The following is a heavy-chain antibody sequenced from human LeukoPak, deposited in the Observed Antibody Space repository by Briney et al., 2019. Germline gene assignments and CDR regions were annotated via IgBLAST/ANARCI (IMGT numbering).Heavy chain of an antibody. CDR1: GYTLTELS. Sequence: ASVKVSCKVSGYTLTELSMHWVRQAPGKGLEWMGGFDPEDGETIYAQKFQGRVSMTEDISRDTAYMELSSLRSEDTAVYYCATDLKWELRRWTAFDIWGQGTMVTVSS. J-gene: IGHJ3*02. CDR3: ATDLKWELRRWTAFDI. CDR2: FDPEDGET. D-gene: IGHD1-26*01. V-gene: IGHV1-24*01.